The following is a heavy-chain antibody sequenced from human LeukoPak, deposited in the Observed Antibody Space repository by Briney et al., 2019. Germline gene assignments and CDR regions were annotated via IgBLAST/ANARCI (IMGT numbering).Heavy chain of an antibody. J-gene: IGHJ3*02. Sequence: GRSLRLSCAASGFTFSTYGMHWVRQAPGKGLEWLALISHDGNNEYYADSVKGRFTISRDNSKNTLYLQMNSLRAEDTAVYYCVSGDAFDIWGQGTMVTVSS. CDR3: VSGDAFDI. V-gene: IGHV3-30*03. CDR1: GFTFSTYG. CDR2: ISHDGNNE.